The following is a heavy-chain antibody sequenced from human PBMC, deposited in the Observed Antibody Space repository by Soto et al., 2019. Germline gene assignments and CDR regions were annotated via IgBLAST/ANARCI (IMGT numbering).Heavy chain of an antibody. D-gene: IGHD6-13*01. CDR1: GGSISSYY. CDR2: VYYTGTT. V-gene: IGHV4-59*01. J-gene: IGHJ5*01. Sequence: SETLSLTCTVSGGSISSYYWGWIRQPPGKGLEWIGYVYYTGTTHFNPSLKSRVSMSVDTSKNQFSLKLSSVTTADTAVYYCARAAAADSWGQGTLVT. CDR3: ARAAAADS.